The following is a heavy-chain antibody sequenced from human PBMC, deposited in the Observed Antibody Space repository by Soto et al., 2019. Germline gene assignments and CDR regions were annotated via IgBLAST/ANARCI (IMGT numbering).Heavy chain of an antibody. Sequence: SVKVSCKASGGTFSSYAISWVRQAPGQGLECMGGIIPVFGTANYAQKFQGRVTINADESTSTVYMELSSLRSEDTAAYYCARGWNDFPHWGQGTLVTVSS. J-gene: IGHJ1*01. V-gene: IGHV1-69*13. CDR1: GGTFSSYA. CDR2: IIPVFGTA. D-gene: IGHD1-1*01. CDR3: ARGWNDFPH.